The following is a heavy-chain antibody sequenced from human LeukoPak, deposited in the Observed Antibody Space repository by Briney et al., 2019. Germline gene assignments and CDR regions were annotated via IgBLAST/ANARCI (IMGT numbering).Heavy chain of an antibody. CDR3: ARDRYGGNSAPSY. CDR2: ISSSSSYI. Sequence: GGSLRLSCAASGFTFSSYSMNWVRQAPGKGLEWVSSISSSSSYIYYTDSVKGRFTISRDNAKNSLYLQMNGLRAEDTAVYYCARDRYGGNSAPSYWGQGTLVTVSS. V-gene: IGHV3-21*01. CDR1: GFTFSSYS. J-gene: IGHJ4*02. D-gene: IGHD4-23*01.